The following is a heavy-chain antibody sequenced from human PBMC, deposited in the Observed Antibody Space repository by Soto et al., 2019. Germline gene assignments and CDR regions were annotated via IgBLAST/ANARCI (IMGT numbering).Heavy chain of an antibody. J-gene: IGHJ6*02. CDR2: IRIKAYGGTT. CDR3: TGLPYYDFWSGYFVGRFFYYGMDV. Sequence: GGSLRLSCTASGFTFGNYAMSWVRQAPGKGLEWVGFIRIKAYGGTTEYAASVKGRFTISRDDSKIIAYLQMNSLKTEDTAVYYCTGLPYYDFWSGYFVGRFFYYGMDVWGQGTTVTVSS. CDR1: GFTFGNYA. D-gene: IGHD3-3*01. V-gene: IGHV3-49*04.